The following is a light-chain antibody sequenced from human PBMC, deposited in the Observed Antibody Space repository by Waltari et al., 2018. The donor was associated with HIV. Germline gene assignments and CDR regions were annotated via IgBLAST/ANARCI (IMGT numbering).Light chain of an antibody. V-gene: IGKV2-30*01. Sequence: DVVMTPSPLYLPVTLGQPASISCRSRQSLVYSDGNIYLNWFQQRPGQSPRRLIYMVSSRDSGVPDRFSGSGSGTDFTLKISRVEAEDVGVYYCMQGTLWPRSLTFGGGTKVEIK. CDR3: MQGTLWPRSLT. J-gene: IGKJ4*01. CDR1: QSLVYSDGNIY. CDR2: MVS.